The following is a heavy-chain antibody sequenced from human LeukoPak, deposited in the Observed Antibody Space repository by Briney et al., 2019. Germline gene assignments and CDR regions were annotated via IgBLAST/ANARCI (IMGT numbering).Heavy chain of an antibody. V-gene: IGHV3-23*01. CDR2: ISGSGGST. CDR1: GFTFSSYA. J-gene: IGHJ6*04. Sequence: GGSLRLSCAASGFTFSSYAMSWVRQAPGKGLEWVSAISGSGGSTYYADSVKGRFTIFRDNSKNTLYLQMNSLRAEDTAVYYCAKPSGRGHYYYYYGMDVWGKGTTVTVSS. CDR3: AKPSGRGHYYYYYGMDV.